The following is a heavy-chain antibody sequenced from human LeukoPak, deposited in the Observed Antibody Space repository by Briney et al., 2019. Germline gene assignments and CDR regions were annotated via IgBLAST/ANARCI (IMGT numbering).Heavy chain of an antibody. CDR2: IKSLADGGTI. J-gene: IGHJ5*02. CDR1: GFSLNTVW. D-gene: IGHD5-24*01. V-gene: IGHV3-15*01. Sequence: GGSLRLSCAASGFSLNTVWMSWVRQAPGKGLELIGRIKSLADGGTIDYAAPVKGRVTISGDYSRNMLCLQMSSLQTGDTGIYYCTTDRGRTELPLFATWGQGALVTVSS. CDR3: TTDRGRTELPLFAT.